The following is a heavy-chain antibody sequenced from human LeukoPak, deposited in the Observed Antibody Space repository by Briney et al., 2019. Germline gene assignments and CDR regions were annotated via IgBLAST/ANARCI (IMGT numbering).Heavy chain of an antibody. V-gene: IGHV3-21*01. Sequence: PGGSLRLSCAASGFTFSSYSMNWVRQAPGKGLEWVSSISSSSSYIYYADSVKGRFTISRDNAKNSLYLQMNSLRAEDTAVYYCARDVSSSWYVSAFDIWGQGTMVTVSS. CDR3: ARDVSSSWYVSAFDI. CDR2: ISSSSSYI. J-gene: IGHJ3*02. CDR1: GFTFSSYS. D-gene: IGHD6-13*01.